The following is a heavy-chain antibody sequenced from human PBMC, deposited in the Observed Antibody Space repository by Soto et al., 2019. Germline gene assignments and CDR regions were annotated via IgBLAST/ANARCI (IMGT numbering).Heavy chain of an antibody. J-gene: IGHJ4*02. CDR3: AKDRALSSSWYHDPNPGPHY. V-gene: IGHV3-30*18. D-gene: IGHD6-13*01. CDR1: GFTFSSYS. Sequence: GGSLRLSCAASGFTFSSYSMHWVRQAPGKGLEWVAVISYDGSNKYYADSVKGRFTISRDNSKNTLYLQMNSLRAEDTAVYYCAKDRALSSSWYHDPNPGPHYWGQGTLVTVSS. CDR2: ISYDGSNK.